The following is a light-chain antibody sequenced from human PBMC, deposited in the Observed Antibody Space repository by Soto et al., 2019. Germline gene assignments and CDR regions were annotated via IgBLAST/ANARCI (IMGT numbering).Light chain of an antibody. J-gene: IGLJ3*02. Sequence: QSVLTQPASVSGSPGQSITISCTGTGNDVGGYNLVSWFQQHPGKAPKLMISEVNKRPSGVSNRFSGSKSANTASLTISGLQAEDEADYYCCSHVGGSSPQWVFGGGTQLTVL. CDR3: CSHVGGSSPQWV. V-gene: IGLV2-23*02. CDR2: EVN. CDR1: GNDVGGYNL.